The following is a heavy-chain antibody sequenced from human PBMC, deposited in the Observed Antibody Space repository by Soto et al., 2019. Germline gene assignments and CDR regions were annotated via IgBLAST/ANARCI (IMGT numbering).Heavy chain of an antibody. V-gene: IGHV3-21*01. J-gene: IGHJ5*02. CDR1: GLNFGLSF. Sequence: CAASGLNFGLSFMIWMRQRPGKGLEWVSSISSSSSYIYYADSVKGRFTISRDNAKNSLYLQMNSLRAEDTAVYYCARDRVRGVMNWFDPWGQGTLVTVS. CDR2: ISSSSSYI. CDR3: ARDRVRGVMNWFDP. D-gene: IGHD3-10*01.